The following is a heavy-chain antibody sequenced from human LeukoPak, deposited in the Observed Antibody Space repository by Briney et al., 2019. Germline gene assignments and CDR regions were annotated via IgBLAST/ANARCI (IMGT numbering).Heavy chain of an antibody. V-gene: IGHV4-61*02. CDR3: ARGDILTGRFDY. Sequence: SETLSLTCTVSGGSISSSSYYWGWIRQPPGKGLEWIGRIYTSGSTNYNPSLKSRVTISVDTSKNQFSLKLSSVTAADTAVYYCARGDILTGRFDYWGQGTLVTVSS. CDR2: IYTSGST. J-gene: IGHJ4*02. CDR1: GGSISSSSYY. D-gene: IGHD3-9*01.